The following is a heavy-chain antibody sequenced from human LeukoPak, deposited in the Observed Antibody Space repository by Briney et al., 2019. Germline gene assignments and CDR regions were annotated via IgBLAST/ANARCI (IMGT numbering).Heavy chain of an antibody. V-gene: IGHV3-30*02. Sequence: GGSLRLSCAASGFTFSSYGMHWVRQAPGKGLEWVAFIRYDGSNKNYADSVKGRFTISRDNSKNTLYLQMNSLRAEDTAVYYCAKDQRNFWYMDVWGKGTTVTVSS. CDR1: GFTFSSYG. D-gene: IGHD2/OR15-2a*01. CDR2: IRYDGSNK. J-gene: IGHJ6*03. CDR3: AKDQRNFWYMDV.